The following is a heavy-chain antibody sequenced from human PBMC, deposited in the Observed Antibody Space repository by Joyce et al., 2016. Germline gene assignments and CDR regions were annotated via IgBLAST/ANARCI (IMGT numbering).Heavy chain of an antibody. CDR2: IGTAGDP. J-gene: IGHJ3*02. Sequence: RLSCAASGFTFSAYEIHWFRQTTGKVLVLVSAIGTAGDPYYAGSVKGRFTIARENAKSSLFLQMNSLRAEDTAVYYCARERGGGMSAFDIWGQGTMVTVSS. V-gene: IGHV3-13*05. D-gene: IGHD3-16*01. CDR3: ARERGGGMSAFDI. CDR1: GFTFSAYE.